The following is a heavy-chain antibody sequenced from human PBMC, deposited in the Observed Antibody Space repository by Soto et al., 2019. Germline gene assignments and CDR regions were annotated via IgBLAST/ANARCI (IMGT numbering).Heavy chain of an antibody. CDR3: AREGGDLNWFDP. J-gene: IGHJ5*02. D-gene: IGHD4-17*01. CDR1: GFTFSSYS. V-gene: IGHV3-48*01. CDR2: ISSSSSTI. Sequence: EVQLVESGGGLVQPGGSLRLSCAASGFTFSSYSMNWVRQAPGKGLEWVSYISSSSSTIDYADSVKGRFTISRDNAKNSLYLQMNSLRAEDTAVYYCAREGGDLNWFDPWGQGTLVTVSS.